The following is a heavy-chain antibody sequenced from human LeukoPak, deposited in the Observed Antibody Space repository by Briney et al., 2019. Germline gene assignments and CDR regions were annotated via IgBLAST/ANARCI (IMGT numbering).Heavy chain of an antibody. Sequence: GGPLRLSCAASGFTFSSYAMSWVRQAPGKGLEWVSAISGSGGSTYYADSVKGRFTISRDNSKNTLYLQMNSLRAEDTAVYYCAKEMAYYYDSSGYYRADYYYYMDVWGKGTTVTVSS. V-gene: IGHV3-23*01. CDR1: GFTFSSYA. J-gene: IGHJ6*03. D-gene: IGHD3-22*01. CDR2: ISGSGGST. CDR3: AKEMAYYYDSSGYYRADYYYYMDV.